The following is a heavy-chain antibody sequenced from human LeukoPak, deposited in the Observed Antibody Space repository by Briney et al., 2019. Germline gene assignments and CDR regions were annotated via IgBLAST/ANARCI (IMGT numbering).Heavy chain of an antibody. D-gene: IGHD2-2*01. J-gene: IGHJ1*01. CDR1: GYSFTSYW. V-gene: IGHV5-51*01. Sequence: GESLKISCKGSGYSFTSYWIGWVRPMPGKGLEWMGIIYPSDSDTRYSSSFQGQVTISADKSISTAYLQWSSLKASDTAMYYCARQAVPVAKYFQYWGQGTLVTVSS. CDR3: ARQAVPVAKYFQY. CDR2: IYPSDSDT.